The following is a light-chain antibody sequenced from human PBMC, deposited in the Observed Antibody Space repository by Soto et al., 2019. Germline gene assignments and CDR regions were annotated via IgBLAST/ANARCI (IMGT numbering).Light chain of an antibody. CDR3: HQYDDLPWA. V-gene: IGKV1-33*01. CDR1: QDIRNY. CDR2: DAS. J-gene: IGKJ1*01. Sequence: DIQVTQSPSSLSASVGDSVTITCQASQDIRNYLNWYQQKPGKAPKLLIFDASDLETGVPSRFTGRGSGTDFTFTITSLQPEDIATYFCHQYDDLPWAFGQGTKVDIK.